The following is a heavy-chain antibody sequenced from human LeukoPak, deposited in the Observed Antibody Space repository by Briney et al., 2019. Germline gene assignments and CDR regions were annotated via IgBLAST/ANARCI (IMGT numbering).Heavy chain of an antibody. CDR2: IYYSGST. J-gene: IGHJ5*02. Sequence: SETLSLTCTVSGGSISSYYWSWIRQPPGKGLEWIGYIYYSGSTNYNPSLKSRVTISVDTSKSQFSLKLSSVTAADTAVYYCAGEVSGWFLEFPAPEHGFDPWGQGTLVTVSS. D-gene: IGHD3-3*01. CDR1: GGSISSYY. V-gene: IGHV4-59*01. CDR3: AGEVSGWFLEFPAPEHGFDP.